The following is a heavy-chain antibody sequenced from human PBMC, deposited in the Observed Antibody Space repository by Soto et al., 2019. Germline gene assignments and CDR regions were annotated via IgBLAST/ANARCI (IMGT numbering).Heavy chain of an antibody. J-gene: IGHJ4*02. D-gene: IGHD6-6*01. V-gene: IGHV3-21*01. Sequence: GGSLRLSCAASGFTFSSYSMNWVRQAPGKGLEWVSSISGSSSYIYHADSVKGRFTISRDNAKNSLYLQMNSLRVEDTAVYYCAVEDTSSSPTALDYWGQGTLVTVSS. CDR3: AVEDTSSSPTALDY. CDR1: GFTFSSYS. CDR2: ISGSSSYI.